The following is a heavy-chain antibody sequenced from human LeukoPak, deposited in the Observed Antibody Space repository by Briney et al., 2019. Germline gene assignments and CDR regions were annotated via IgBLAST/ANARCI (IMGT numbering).Heavy chain of an antibody. CDR3: ARGSGYNYGNFDY. CDR1: GFTFSTYG. Sequence: GGSLRLSCAASGFTFSTYGTHWVRQAPGKGLEWVAAIWHDGNNKYYADSVKGRFSISRDNSKNTLDLQMNSLRAEDTAVYYCARGSGYNYGNFDYWGQGTLVTVSS. J-gene: IGHJ4*02. D-gene: IGHD5-18*01. CDR2: IWHDGNNK. V-gene: IGHV3-33*01.